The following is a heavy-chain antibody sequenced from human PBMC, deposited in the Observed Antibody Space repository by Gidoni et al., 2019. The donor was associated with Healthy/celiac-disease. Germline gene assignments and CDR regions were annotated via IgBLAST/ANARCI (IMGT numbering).Heavy chain of an antibody. J-gene: IGHJ4*02. V-gene: IGHV3-15*01. Sequence: EVQLVESGGGLVKPGGSLRLSCAASGFSFSNAGMSWVRQAPGKGLEGVGRIKSKTDGGTTDYAAPVKGRFTISRDDSKNTLYLQMNSLKTEDTAVYYCTTDAERAVAGLLDYWGQGTLVTVSS. CDR3: TTDAERAVAGLLDY. CDR1: GFSFSNAG. CDR2: IKSKTDGGTT. D-gene: IGHD6-19*01.